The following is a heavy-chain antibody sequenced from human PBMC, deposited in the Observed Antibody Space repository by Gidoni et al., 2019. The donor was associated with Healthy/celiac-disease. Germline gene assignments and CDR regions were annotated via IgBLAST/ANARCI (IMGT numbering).Heavy chain of an antibody. CDR3: AKAKVEMATTYYYYYYGMDV. J-gene: IGHJ6*02. CDR1: GITLSSYA. D-gene: IGHD5-12*01. Sequence: EVQLLASGGGLVQPGGSMRLSCAASGITLSSYARSWVRQAPGKGLEWVSAISGSGGSTYYADSVKGRFTISRDNSKNTLYLQMNSLRAEDTAVYYCAKAKVEMATTYYYYYYGMDVWGQGTTVTVSS. V-gene: IGHV3-23*01. CDR2: ISGSGGST.